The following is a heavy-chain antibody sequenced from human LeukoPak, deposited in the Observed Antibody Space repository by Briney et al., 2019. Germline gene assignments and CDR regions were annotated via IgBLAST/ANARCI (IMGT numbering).Heavy chain of an antibody. D-gene: IGHD3-9*01. J-gene: IGHJ6*03. CDR2: IIPIFGTA. CDR1: GYTFTCYF. Sequence: SVKVSCKASGYTFTCYFIHWVRQAPGQGLEWMGGIIPIFGTANYAQKFQGRVTITADESTSTAYMELSSLRSEDTAVYYCARQTYYDILRNYYMDVWGKGTTVTISS. V-gene: IGHV1-69*13. CDR3: ARQTYYDILRNYYMDV.